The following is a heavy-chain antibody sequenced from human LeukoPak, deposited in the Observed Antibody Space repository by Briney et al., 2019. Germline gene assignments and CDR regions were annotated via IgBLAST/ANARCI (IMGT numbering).Heavy chain of an antibody. CDR1: GGSFSGYY. V-gene: IGHV4-34*01. D-gene: IGHD3-10*01. J-gene: IGHJ4*02. Sequence: SETLSLTCAVYGGSFSGYYWSWIRQPPGKGLEWIGEINHSGSTNYNPSLKRRLTISVHTSKNQFSLKLSSLTAADTAVYYCARVPRGDTMFRGVKLPWGQGTLVTVSS. CDR2: INHSGST. CDR3: ARVPRGDTMFRGVKLP.